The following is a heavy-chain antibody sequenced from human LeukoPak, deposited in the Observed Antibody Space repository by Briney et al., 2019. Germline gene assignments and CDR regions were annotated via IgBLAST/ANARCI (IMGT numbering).Heavy chain of an antibody. V-gene: IGHV3-23*01. CDR3: TTVVKPWRSGWEEDY. CDR2: ISGSGGST. Sequence: GGSLRLSCAASGFTFSSYAMSWVRQAPGKGLEWVSAISGSGGSTYYADSVKGRFTISRDNSKNTLYLQMNSLKTEDTAVYYCTTVVKPWRSGWEEDYWGQGTLVTVSS. D-gene: IGHD6-19*01. J-gene: IGHJ4*02. CDR1: GFTFSSYA.